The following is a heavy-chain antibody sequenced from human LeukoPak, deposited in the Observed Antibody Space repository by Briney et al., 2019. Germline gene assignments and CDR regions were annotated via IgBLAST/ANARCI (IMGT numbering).Heavy chain of an antibody. CDR3: ALSGQNGDYPTGEHKAFDI. CDR1: GYTFTSYG. CDR2: ISAYNGNT. J-gene: IGHJ3*02. V-gene: IGHV1-18*01. D-gene: IGHD4-17*01. Sequence: ASVKVSCKASGYTFTSYGISWVRQAPGQGLEWMGWISAYNGNTNCAQKLQGRVTMTRDTSTSTVYMELSSLRSEDTAVYYCALSGQNGDYPTGEHKAFDIWGQGTMVTVSS.